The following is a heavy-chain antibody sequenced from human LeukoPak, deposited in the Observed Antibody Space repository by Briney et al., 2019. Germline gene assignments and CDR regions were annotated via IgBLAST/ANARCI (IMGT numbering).Heavy chain of an antibody. V-gene: IGHV1-46*01. D-gene: IGHD3-10*01. CDR1: GYTFTSYD. Sequence: ASVKVSCKASGYTFTSYDMHWVRQAPGQGLEWMGIVNPSSGITTYAQKFQGRVTMTRDTSTSTVYMELSSLRSEDTAVYYCARDRASFDYWGQGTLVTVSS. J-gene: IGHJ4*02. CDR3: ARDRASFDY. CDR2: VNPSSGIT.